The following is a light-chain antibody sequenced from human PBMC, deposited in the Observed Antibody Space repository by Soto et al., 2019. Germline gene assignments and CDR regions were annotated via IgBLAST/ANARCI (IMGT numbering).Light chain of an antibody. CDR3: QQYYSYPRT. CDR2: AAS. V-gene: IGKV1-8*01. J-gene: IGKJ1*01. CDR1: QGISSY. Sequence: SPSSFSASTGDRATMTCRASQGISSYVAWYQQKPGKAPKLLIYAASTLQSGVPSRFSGSGSGTDFTLTISCLQSEDFATYYCQQYYSYPRTFGQGTKVDIK.